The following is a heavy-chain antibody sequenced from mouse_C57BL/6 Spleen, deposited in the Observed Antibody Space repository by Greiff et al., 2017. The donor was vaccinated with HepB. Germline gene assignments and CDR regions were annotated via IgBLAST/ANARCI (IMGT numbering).Heavy chain of an antibody. Sequence: EVQLQQSGPELVKPGASVKIPCKASGYTFTDYNMDWVKQSHGKSLEWIGDINPNNGGTIYNQKFKGKATLTVDKSSSTAYMELRSLTSEDTAVYYCARTLYYYGSSYDYAMDYGGQGTSVTVSS. J-gene: IGHJ4*01. CDR1: GYTFTDYN. CDR2: INPNNGGT. CDR3: ARTLYYYGSSYDYAMDY. V-gene: IGHV1-18*01. D-gene: IGHD1-1*01.